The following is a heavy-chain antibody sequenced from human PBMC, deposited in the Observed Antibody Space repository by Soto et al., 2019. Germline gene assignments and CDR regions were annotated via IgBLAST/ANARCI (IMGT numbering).Heavy chain of an antibody. CDR3: ARVQVANYCSGGSCYRAPFDY. J-gene: IGHJ4*02. Sequence: ASVKVSCKASGYTFTSYAMHWVRQAPGQRLEWMGWINAGNGNTKYSQKFQGRVTITRDTSSSTAYMELSSLSSEDTAVYYCARVQVANYCSGGSCYRAPFDYWGQGTLVTVSS. CDR1: GYTFTSYA. V-gene: IGHV1-3*01. CDR2: INAGNGNT. D-gene: IGHD2-15*01.